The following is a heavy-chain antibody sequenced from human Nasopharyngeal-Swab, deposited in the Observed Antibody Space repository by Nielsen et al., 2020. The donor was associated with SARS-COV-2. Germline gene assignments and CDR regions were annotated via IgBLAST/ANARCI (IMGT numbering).Heavy chain of an antibody. CDR1: GFTFSSYW. J-gene: IGHJ5*02. CDR2: INSDGSST. Sequence: GESLKISCAASGFTFSSYWMHWVRQAPGKGLVWVSRINSDGSSTSYADSVKGRFTISRDNAKNTLYLQMNSLRAEDTAVYYCARDNHGDNWNDGWFDPWGQGTLVTVSS. V-gene: IGHV3-74*01. CDR3: ARDNHGDNWNDGWFDP. D-gene: IGHD1-20*01.